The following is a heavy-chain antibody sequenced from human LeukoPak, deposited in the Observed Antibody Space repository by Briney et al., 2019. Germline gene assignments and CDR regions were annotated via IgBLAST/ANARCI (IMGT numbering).Heavy chain of an antibody. CDR1: GFTFSYYS. CDR2: ISRSSSAI. J-gene: IGHJ4*02. V-gene: IGHV3-48*02. Sequence: GGSLRLSCAASGFTFSYYSMNWVRLAPGKGLEWVSYISRSSSAIYYADSVKGRFTISRDNAKNSLFLQMNSLRDEDTAVYYCARDPYSYDTSGPKPFDYWGQGTLVTVSS. D-gene: IGHD3-3*01. CDR3: ARDPYSYDTSGPKPFDY.